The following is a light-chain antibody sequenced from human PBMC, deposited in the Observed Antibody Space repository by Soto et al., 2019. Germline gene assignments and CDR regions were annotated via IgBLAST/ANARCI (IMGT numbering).Light chain of an antibody. V-gene: IGLV7-43*01. CDR2: STS. J-gene: IGLJ1*01. Sequence: QAVVTQEPSLTVSPGGTVTLTCGSSTGAVTSDFHPNWFQQKPGQAPGALIYSTSNKHSWTPARFSGSLLGGKAALTVSGVQPEDEAEYYCLLYHSGPDVFGTGTKLTVL. CDR3: LLYHSGPDV. CDR1: TGAVTSDFH.